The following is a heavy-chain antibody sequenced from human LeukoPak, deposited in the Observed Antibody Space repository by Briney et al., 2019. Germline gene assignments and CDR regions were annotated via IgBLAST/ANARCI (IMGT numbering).Heavy chain of an antibody. D-gene: IGHD3-22*01. CDR2: INSDGSRT. V-gene: IGHV3-74*01. CDR3: AREVGDYYDSSGSFGY. CDR1: GFTFTSHW. Sequence: GGSLRLSFAASGFTFTSHWRHWVRQGPGKGLVWVSRINSDGSRTIYADSVKGRFTISRDSAKNTLYLQMNSLRAEDTAVYYCAREVGDYYDSSGSFGYWGQGTLVTVSS. J-gene: IGHJ4*02.